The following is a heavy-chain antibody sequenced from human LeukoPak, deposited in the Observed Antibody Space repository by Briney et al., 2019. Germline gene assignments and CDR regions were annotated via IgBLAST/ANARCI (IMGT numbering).Heavy chain of an antibody. Sequence: PSETLSLTCTVSGGSISSYYWSWIRQPPGKGLEWIGYIYYSGSTNYNPSLKSRVTISVDTSKNQFSLKLSSVTAADTAVYYCARGYSYGPRTPRYYFDYWGQGTLVTVSS. CDR2: IYYSGST. CDR1: GGSISSYY. D-gene: IGHD5-18*01. J-gene: IGHJ4*02. CDR3: ARGYSYGPRTPRYYFDY. V-gene: IGHV4-59*08.